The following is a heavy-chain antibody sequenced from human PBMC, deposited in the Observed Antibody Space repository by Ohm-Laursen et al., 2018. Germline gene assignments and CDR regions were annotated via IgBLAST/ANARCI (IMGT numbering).Heavy chain of an antibody. CDR2: ISSSGSTI. D-gene: IGHD5-18*01. CDR3: AKDIDSYGFDF. CDR1: GFTFSDYY. Sequence: SLRLSCAAPGFTFSDYYMSWIRQAPGKGLEWVSYISSSGSTIYYADSVKGRFTISRDNAKDSLYLQMNSLRAEDTALYYCAKDIDSYGFDFWGQGTLVTVSS. J-gene: IGHJ4*02. V-gene: IGHV3-11*01.